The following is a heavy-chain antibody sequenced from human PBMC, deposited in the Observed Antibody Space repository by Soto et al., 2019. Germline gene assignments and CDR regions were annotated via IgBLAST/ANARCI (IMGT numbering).Heavy chain of an antibody. J-gene: IGHJ4*02. V-gene: IGHV3-15*01. Sequence: PGGSLRLSCAASGFTFSNAWMSWVRQAPGKGLERVGRIKSKTDGGTTDYAAPVKGRFTISRDDSKNTLYLQMNSLKTEDTAVYYCTKVSRDDFWSGYYFGVFVYWGQGTLVTVSS. CDR1: GFTFSNAW. D-gene: IGHD3-3*01. CDR2: IKSKTDGGTT. CDR3: TKVSRDDFWSGYYFGVFVY.